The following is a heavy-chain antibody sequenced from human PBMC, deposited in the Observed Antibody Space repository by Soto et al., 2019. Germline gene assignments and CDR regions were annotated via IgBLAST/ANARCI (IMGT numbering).Heavy chain of an antibody. V-gene: IGHV4-34*01. J-gene: IGHJ4*02. D-gene: IGHD2-2*01. CDR3: ARGKGYCSSTSCPAVYFDY. CDR1: GGSFSGYY. Sequence: SETLSLTCAVYGGSFSGYYWSWIRQPPGKGLEWIGEINHSGSTNYNPSLKSRVTISVDTSKNQFSLKLSSVTAADTAVYYCARGKGYCSSTSCPAVYFDYWGQGTLVTVSS. CDR2: INHSGST.